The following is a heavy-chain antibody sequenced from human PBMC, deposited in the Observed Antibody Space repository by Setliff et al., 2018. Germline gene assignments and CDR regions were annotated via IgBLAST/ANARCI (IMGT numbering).Heavy chain of an antibody. CDR3: AREQLVDRGFDY. Sequence: VGSLRLSCAASGFTFSSYAMHWVRQAPGKGLEWVAVISYDGSNKYYADSVKGRFTISRDNSKNTLYLQMNSLRAEDTAVYYCAREQLVDRGFDYWG. J-gene: IGHJ4*01. V-gene: IGHV3-30*04. CDR1: GFTFSSYA. D-gene: IGHD6-6*01. CDR2: ISYDGSNK.